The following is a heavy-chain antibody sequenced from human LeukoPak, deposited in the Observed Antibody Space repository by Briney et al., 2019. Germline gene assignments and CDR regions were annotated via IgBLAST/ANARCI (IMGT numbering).Heavy chain of an antibody. D-gene: IGHD6-19*01. CDR2: IFYSGST. CDR1: GGSISSYY. J-gene: IGHJ4*02. Sequence: PSETLSLTCTVPGGSISSYYWSWIRQPPGKGLEWIGYIFYSGSTSYNPSLKSRVTISVDTSKNQFSLKLSSVTAADTAVYYCARRITSSGWYRDDYWGQGTLVAVSS. V-gene: IGHV4-59*08. CDR3: ARRITSSGWYRDDY.